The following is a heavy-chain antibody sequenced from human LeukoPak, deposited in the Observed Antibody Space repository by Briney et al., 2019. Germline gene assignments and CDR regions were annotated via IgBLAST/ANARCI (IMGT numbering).Heavy chain of an antibody. J-gene: IGHJ5*01. D-gene: IGHD2/OR15-2a*01. V-gene: IGHV4-34*01. Sequence: SETLSLTCAVYGGSFSGYYWSWIRQPPGKGLEWIGEINHSGSTNYNPSLKSRVTISVDTSKNQFSLKLTSVTAADTAVNYCARGLSASYDFNWFDSWGQGTLVTVSS. CDR3: ARGLSASYDFNWFDS. CDR1: GGSFSGYY. CDR2: INHSGST.